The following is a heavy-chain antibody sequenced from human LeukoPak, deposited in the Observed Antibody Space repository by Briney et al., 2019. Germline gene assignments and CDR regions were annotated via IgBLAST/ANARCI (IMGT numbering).Heavy chain of an antibody. CDR2: IWYDENNK. Sequence: GGSLRLSCAPSGFTFNSYGIHWVRPAPGKGRGWVAVIWYDENNKYYADSVKGRFTISRDSSKNTMYLQMNSLRAEDTAVYYCAREHTTVTSLLDYWGQGTLVTVSS. D-gene: IGHD4-17*01. CDR1: GFTFNSYG. V-gene: IGHV3-33*01. CDR3: AREHTTVTSLLDY. J-gene: IGHJ4*02.